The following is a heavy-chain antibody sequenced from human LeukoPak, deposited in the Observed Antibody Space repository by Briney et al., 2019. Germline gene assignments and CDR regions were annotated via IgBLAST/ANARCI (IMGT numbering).Heavy chain of an antibody. CDR1: GFTFSNYY. CDR2: ISSSGSTI. Sequence: GGSLSLPCEASGFTFSNYYMSWIRQAPGKGLEWVSYISSSGSTIYYADSVKGRFTISRDNAKNSLYLQMNSLRAEDTAVYYCATGGTELWEYYFDYWGQGTLVTVSS. CDR3: ATGGTELWEYYFDY. J-gene: IGHJ4*02. D-gene: IGHD3-16*01. V-gene: IGHV3-11*01.